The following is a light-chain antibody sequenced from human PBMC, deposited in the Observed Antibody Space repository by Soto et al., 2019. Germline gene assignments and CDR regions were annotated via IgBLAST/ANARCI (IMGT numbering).Light chain of an antibody. CDR1: QSVSSSY. J-gene: IGKJ1*01. Sequence: ETVLTQSPGTLSLSPGERATLSCRASQSVSSSYLAWYQQKPGQAPRLLIYGASSRATGIPDRFSGSGSGTDFTLTISRLEPEYFAVYYCQQYGSSPETFGQGTXVDIK. V-gene: IGKV3-20*01. CDR3: QQYGSSPET. CDR2: GAS.